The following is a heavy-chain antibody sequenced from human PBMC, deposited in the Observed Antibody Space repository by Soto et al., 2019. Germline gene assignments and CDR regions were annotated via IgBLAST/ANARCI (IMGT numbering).Heavy chain of an antibody. CDR3: ARDFVDIVATILAYFDY. D-gene: IGHD5-12*01. J-gene: IGHJ4*02. CDR1: GYTVTSYG. V-gene: IGHV1-18*04. Sequence: ASVKVSGKASGYTVTSYGISWVRQAPGQGLEWMGWISAYNGNTNYAQKLQGRVTMTTDTSTSTAYMELRSLRSDDTAGYYCARDFVDIVATILAYFDYWVQGTLVTVSS. CDR2: ISAYNGNT.